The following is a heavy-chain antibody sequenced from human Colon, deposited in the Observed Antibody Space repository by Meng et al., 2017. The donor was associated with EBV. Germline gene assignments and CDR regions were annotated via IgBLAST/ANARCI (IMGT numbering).Heavy chain of an antibody. J-gene: IGHJ5*02. CDR3: ARVSGRSFDP. Sequence: QLQLQESVPVLVKPPETLSLTCTVSGASVATGRYYWSWIRQPPGKGLEWIAYIYYIGGTNYNPSLKSRLTISLDTSKNQFSLSLRSVTAADTAVYYCARVSGRSFDPWGQGTLVTVSS. D-gene: IGHD3-10*01. V-gene: IGHV4-61*01. CDR2: IYYIGGT. CDR1: GASVATGRYY.